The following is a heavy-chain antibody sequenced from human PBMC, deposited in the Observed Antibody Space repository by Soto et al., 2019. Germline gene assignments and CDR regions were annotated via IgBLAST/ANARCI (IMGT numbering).Heavy chain of an antibody. D-gene: IGHD3-16*01. V-gene: IGHV1-2*02. J-gene: IGHJ6*02. Sequence: ASVKVSCKASGFSITGYYFHWIRAAPGQGLEWLGWINPNTGGTTYAQKFQGRVTLTWDTSINTAYMELSSLRPDDTAMYYCSSVRYQVLSDGRDVWGQGTLVTVSS. CDR1: GFSITGYY. CDR3: SSVRYQVLSDGRDV. CDR2: INPNTGGT.